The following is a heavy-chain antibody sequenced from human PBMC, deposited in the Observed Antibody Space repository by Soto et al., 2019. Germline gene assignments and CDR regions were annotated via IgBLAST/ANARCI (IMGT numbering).Heavy chain of an antibody. Sequence: EVQLVESGGGLVQPGGSLRLSCAASGFSFSSYWMHWVSQAPGKGLVWVSRIKTDGRIITYVDSVKGRFTISRDNAKDSLYQQMNSLTAEYTAVYYCARVRQAAWYFDLWGRGTLVSVSS. D-gene: IGHD6-25*01. CDR1: GFSFSSYW. CDR2: IKTDGRII. CDR3: ARVRQAAWYFDL. V-gene: IGHV3-74*01. J-gene: IGHJ2*01.